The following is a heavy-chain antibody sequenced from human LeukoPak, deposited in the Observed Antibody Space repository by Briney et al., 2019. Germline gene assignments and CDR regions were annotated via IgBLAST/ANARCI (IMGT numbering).Heavy chain of an antibody. D-gene: IGHD3-22*01. V-gene: IGHV4-59*01. CDR1: GGSISNYY. CDR3: ARGMMVFPFDY. Sequence: SETLSLSCAVSGGSISNYYWSWIRQPPGKGLEWIGYIYYTGSTNYNPSLKSRVTLSVDTSKNQFSLKLTSVTAADTAVYYCARGMMVFPFDYWGQGTLVTVSS. CDR2: IYYTGST. J-gene: IGHJ4*02.